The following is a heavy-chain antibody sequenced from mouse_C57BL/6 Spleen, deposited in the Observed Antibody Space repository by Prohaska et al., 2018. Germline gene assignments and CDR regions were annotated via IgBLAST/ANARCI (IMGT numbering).Heavy chain of an antibody. CDR3: ARGGDYYAMDY. J-gene: IGHJ4*01. Sequence: HGKSLEWIGDINPNNGGTIYDQKFKGKATLTVDKSSSTAYMELRSLTSEDTAVYYCARGGDYYAMDYWGQGTSVTVSS. CDR2: INPNNGGT. V-gene: IGHV1-18*01.